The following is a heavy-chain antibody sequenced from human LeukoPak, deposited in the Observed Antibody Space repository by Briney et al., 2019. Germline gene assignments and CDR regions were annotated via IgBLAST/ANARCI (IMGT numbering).Heavy chain of an antibody. CDR1: GYSFTSYW. V-gene: IGHV5-51*01. J-gene: IGHJ4*02. CDR3: ARRQLGSGTFLDY. D-gene: IGHD3-10*01. CDR2: IYPADSDT. Sequence: GESLKISCKGSGYSFTSYWIGWVRQMPGKGLEWMGIIYPADSDTRYSPSFQGQVTISADKSISTAYLQWSSLKASDTAIYYCARRQLGSGTFLDYWGQGTLVTVSS.